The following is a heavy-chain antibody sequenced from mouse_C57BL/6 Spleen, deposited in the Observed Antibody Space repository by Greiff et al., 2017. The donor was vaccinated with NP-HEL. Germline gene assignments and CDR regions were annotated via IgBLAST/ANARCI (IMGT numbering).Heavy chain of an antibody. CDR2: INPNNGGT. CDR1: GYTFTDYY. Sequence: EVQLQQSGPELVKPGASVKISCKASGYTFTDYYMNWVKQSHGKSLEWIGDINPNNGGTSYNQKFKGKATLTVDKSSSTAYMELRSLTSEDSAVYYCARSAYDYDLFAYWGQGTLVTVSA. V-gene: IGHV1-26*01. J-gene: IGHJ3*01. D-gene: IGHD2-4*01. CDR3: ARSAYDYDLFAY.